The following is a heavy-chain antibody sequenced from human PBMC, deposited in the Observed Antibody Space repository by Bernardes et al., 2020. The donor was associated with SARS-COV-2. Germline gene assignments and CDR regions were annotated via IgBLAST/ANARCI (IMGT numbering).Heavy chain of an antibody. D-gene: IGHD6-13*01. V-gene: IGHV5-51*01. CDR3: ATLFCSSLGLVPHAFDR. Sequence: GESLKISCKASGYSFSNSWIGWVRQMSGKGLEWMGIIYPGDSDTRYSPSFEGQVVISVDTSISTAYLEWISLKASDTAMYYCATLFCSSLGLVPHAFDRWGQRTVVIVSS. CDR1: GYSFSNSW. CDR2: IYPGDSDT. J-gene: IGHJ3*01.